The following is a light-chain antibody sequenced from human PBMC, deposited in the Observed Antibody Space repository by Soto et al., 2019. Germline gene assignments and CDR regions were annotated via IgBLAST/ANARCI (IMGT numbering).Light chain of an antibody. CDR1: QSVSNN. V-gene: IGKV3-15*01. CDR2: GAS. Sequence: EIVMTQSPATLSVSPGVRATLSCRASQSVSNNLAWYQQKPGQAPRLLIYGASSGATGLPARFSGSGSGTEFTLTISSLQSEDFAVYYCQQYNNWPLTFGPGTKVDI. CDR3: QQYNNWPLT. J-gene: IGKJ3*01.